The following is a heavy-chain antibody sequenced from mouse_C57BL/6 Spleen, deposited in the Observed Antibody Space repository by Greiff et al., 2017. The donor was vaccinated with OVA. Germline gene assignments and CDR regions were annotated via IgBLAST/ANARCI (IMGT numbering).Heavy chain of an antibody. Sequence: VQLQQSGPGLVAPSQSLSITCTVSGFSLTSYAISWVRQPPGKGLEWLGVIWTGGGTNYNSALKSRLSISKDNSKSQVFLKMNSLQTDDTARYYCARRGGYGNLYYAMDYWGQGTSVTVSS. CDR3: ARRGGYGNLYYAMDY. J-gene: IGHJ4*01. D-gene: IGHD2-1*01. CDR2: IWTGGGT. V-gene: IGHV2-9-1*01. CDR1: GFSLTSYA.